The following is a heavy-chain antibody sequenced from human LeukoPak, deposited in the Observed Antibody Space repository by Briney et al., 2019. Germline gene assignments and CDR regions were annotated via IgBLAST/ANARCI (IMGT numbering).Heavy chain of an antibody. CDR1: GGTFSSYA. CDR2: IIPIFGTT. Sequence: GASVKVSCKASGGTFSSYALSWVRQAPGQGLEWMGGIIPIFGTTNHAQKFQGRVTITTDESTSTAYMELSSLTSEDTAVYYCARGVVSDNWFDPWGQGTLVTVSS. V-gene: IGHV1-69*05. J-gene: IGHJ5*02. CDR3: ARGVVSDNWFDP. D-gene: IGHD3-3*01.